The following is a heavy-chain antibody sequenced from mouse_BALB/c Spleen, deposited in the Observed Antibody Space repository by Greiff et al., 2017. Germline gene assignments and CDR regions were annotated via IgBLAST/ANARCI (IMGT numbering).Heavy chain of an antibody. V-gene: IGHV5-6-5*01. J-gene: IGHJ3*01. D-gene: IGHD1-1*01. CDR2: ISSGGST. CDR3: AGYYGSSECAY. Sequence: EVQLVESGGGLVKPGGSLKLSCAASGFTFSSYAMSWVRQTPEKRLEWVASISSGGSTYYPDSVKGRFTISRDNARNILYLQMSSLRSEDTAMYYCAGYYGSSECAYWGQGTLVTVSA. CDR1: GFTFSSYA.